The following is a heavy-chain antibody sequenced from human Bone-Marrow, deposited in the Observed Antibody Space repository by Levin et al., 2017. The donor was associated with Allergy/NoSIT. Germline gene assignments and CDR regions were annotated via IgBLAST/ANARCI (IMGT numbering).Heavy chain of an antibody. J-gene: IGHJ4*02. V-gene: IGHV3-23*01. CDR2: LSGNGANT. CDR3: AKLSGWDLPARPDY. D-gene: IGHD6-6*01. Sequence: LSLTCAASGFTFDSSAMSWVRQAPGKGLEWVSGLSGNGANTYYADSVKGRFTISRDNSKDTLYLQMNSLTAEDTAIYYCAKLSGWDLPARPDYWGQGTLVAVSS. CDR1: GFTFDSSA.